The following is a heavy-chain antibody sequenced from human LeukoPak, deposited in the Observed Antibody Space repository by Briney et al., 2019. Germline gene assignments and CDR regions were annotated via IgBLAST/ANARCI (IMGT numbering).Heavy chain of an antibody. CDR3: ARDGAAAGVDY. V-gene: IGHV4-61*02. CDR1: GGSISSGSYY. D-gene: IGHD6-13*01. Sequence: SETLSLTYTVSGGSISSGSYYWSWIRQPAGKGLEWIGRIYTSGSTNYNPSLKSRVTISVDTSKNQFSLKLSSVTAADTAVYYCARDGAAAGVDYWGQGTLVTVSS. CDR2: IYTSGST. J-gene: IGHJ4*02.